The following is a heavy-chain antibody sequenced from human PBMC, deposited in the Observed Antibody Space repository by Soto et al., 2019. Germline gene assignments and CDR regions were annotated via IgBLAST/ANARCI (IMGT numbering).Heavy chain of an antibody. D-gene: IGHD1-26*01. Sequence: GGSLRLSCAASGFTFSSYAMHWVRQAPGKGLEWVAVISYDGSNKYYADSVKGRFTISRDNSKNTLYLQMNSLRAEDTAVYYCARDLSSGSYPVYYFDYWGQGTLVTVSS. CDR1: GFTFSSYA. CDR2: ISYDGSNK. V-gene: IGHV3-30-3*01. CDR3: ARDLSSGSYPVYYFDY. J-gene: IGHJ4*02.